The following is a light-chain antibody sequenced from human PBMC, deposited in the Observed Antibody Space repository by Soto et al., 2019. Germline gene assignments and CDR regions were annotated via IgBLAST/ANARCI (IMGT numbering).Light chain of an antibody. V-gene: IGKV3-20*01. Sequence: EILVTHSPGTLSLSPGERATLSCRASQSVSSSYLAWYQQKPGQAPTLLIYGASTRATGIPDRFSGSGSGTDFTLTISRLEPEDFAVYYCQQYGSSPLYTFGQGTK. CDR3: QQYGSSPLYT. CDR1: QSVSSSY. J-gene: IGKJ2*01. CDR2: GAS.